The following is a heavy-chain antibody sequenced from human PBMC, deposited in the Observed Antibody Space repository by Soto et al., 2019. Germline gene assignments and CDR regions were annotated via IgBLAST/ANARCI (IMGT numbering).Heavy chain of an antibody. D-gene: IGHD6-6*01. V-gene: IGHV3-23*01. CDR3: GKDRTVAARHFDY. CDR1: GFAFSNYA. Sequence: GGSLRLSCAASGFAFSNYAMHWVRQAPGKGLEWVSSISTSIDATYYADSVKGRFTISRDDSKNTLYLQMNSLRAEDSAVYYCGKDRTVAARHFDYWGQGTQVTVSS. J-gene: IGHJ4*02. CDR2: ISTSIDAT.